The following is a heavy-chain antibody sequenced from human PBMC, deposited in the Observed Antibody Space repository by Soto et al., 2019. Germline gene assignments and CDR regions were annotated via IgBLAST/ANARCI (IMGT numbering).Heavy chain of an antibody. Sequence: SETLSLTCTVSGGSISSYYLSWIRQPPGKGLEWIGYIYYSGSTNYNPSLKSRVTISVDTSKNQFSLRLTSMTAADTAVYYCARLELLWFGELLWADAFDIWGQGTMVTVSS. CDR2: IYYSGST. V-gene: IGHV4-59*08. J-gene: IGHJ3*02. CDR3: ARLELLWFGELLWADAFDI. CDR1: GGSISSYY. D-gene: IGHD3-10*01.